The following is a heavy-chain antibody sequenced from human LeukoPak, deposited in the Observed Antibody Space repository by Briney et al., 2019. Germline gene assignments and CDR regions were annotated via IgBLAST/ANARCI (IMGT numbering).Heavy chain of an antibody. J-gene: IGHJ6*04. CDR1: GGTFSSYA. V-gene: IGHV1-69*06. CDR2: IIPIFGTA. CDR3: ARDPSYDILTGDGEADYYYGMDV. D-gene: IGHD3-9*01. Sequence: GASVKVSCKASGGTFSSYAISWVRQAPGQGLEWMGGIIPIFGTANYAQKFQGRVTITADKSTSTAYMELSSLRSEDTAVSYCARDPSYDILTGDGEADYYYGMDVWGKGTTVTVSS.